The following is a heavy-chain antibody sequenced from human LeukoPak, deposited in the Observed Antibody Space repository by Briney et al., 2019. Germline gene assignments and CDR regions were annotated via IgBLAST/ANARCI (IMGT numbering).Heavy chain of an antibody. J-gene: IGHJ4*02. CDR3: ARGGRWFGESSLDY. Sequence: GSLRLSCAASGFTFSDYYMSWIRQAPGKGLEWVSYISSSSSYTNYADSVKGRFTISRDNAKNSLYLQVNSLRAEDTAVYYCARGGRWFGESSLDYWGQGTLVTVSS. V-gene: IGHV3-11*06. CDR2: ISSSSSYT. CDR1: GFTFSDYY. D-gene: IGHD3-10*01.